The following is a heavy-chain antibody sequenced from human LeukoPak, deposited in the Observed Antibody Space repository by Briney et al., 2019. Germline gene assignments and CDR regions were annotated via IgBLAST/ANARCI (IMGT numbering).Heavy chain of an antibody. D-gene: IGHD3-22*01. J-gene: IGHJ4*02. CDR3: ASGYDSSGYYYHY. CDR2: IYYSGST. V-gene: IGHV4-59*08. CDR1: GGSISSYY. Sequence: SETLSLTCTVSGGSISSYYWSWIRQPPGKGLEWIGYIYYSGSTYYNPSLKSRVTISVDTSKNQFSLRLSSVTAADTAVYYCASGYDSSGYYYHYWGQGTLVTVSS.